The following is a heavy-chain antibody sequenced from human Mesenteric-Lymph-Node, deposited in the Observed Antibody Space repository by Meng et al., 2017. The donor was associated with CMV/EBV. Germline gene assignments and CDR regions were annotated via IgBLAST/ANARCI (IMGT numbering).Heavy chain of an antibody. V-gene: IGHV3-53*01. D-gene: IGHD1-14*01. CDR1: GFTVSSNY. J-gene: IGHJ5*02. Sequence: LSCAASGFTVSSNYMSWVRQAPGKGLGWVSVIYSGGSTYYADSVKGRFTISRDNSKNTLYLQMNSLRAEDTAVYYCARDRKYGWFDPWGQGTLVTVSS. CDR2: IYSGGST. CDR3: ARDRKYGWFDP.